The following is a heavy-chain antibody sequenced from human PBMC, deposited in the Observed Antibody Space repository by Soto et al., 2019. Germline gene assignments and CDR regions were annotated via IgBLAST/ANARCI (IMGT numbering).Heavy chain of an antibody. D-gene: IGHD2-15*01. V-gene: IGHV3-33*01. CDR2: IWYDGSNK. J-gene: IGHJ4*02. CDR3: ARDSVYCSGGSCYLLAY. Sequence: PGGSLRLSCAASGFTFSSYGMHWVRQAPGKGLEWVAVIWYDGSNKYYADSVKGRFTISRDNSKNTLYLQMNSLRAEDTAVYYCARDSVYCSGGSCYLLAYRGQGTPVPVSS. CDR1: GFTFSSYG.